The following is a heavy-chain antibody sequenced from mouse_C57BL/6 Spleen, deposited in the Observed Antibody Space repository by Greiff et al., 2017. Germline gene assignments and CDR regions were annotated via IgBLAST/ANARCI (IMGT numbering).Heavy chain of an antibody. Sequence: VKLQQPGAELVKPGASVKMSCKASGYTFTSYWITWVKQRPGQGLEWIGDIYPGSGSTNYNEKFKSKATLTVDTSSSTAYMQLSSLTSEDSAVYYCARGYDYDGTWFAYWGQGTLVTVSA. D-gene: IGHD2-4*01. CDR2: IYPGSGST. CDR3: ARGYDYDGTWFAY. V-gene: IGHV1-55*01. J-gene: IGHJ3*01. CDR1: GYTFTSYW.